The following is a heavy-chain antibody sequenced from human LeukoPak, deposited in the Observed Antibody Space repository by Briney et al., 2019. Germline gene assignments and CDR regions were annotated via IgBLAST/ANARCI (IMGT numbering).Heavy chain of an antibody. CDR3: VREARGYLYTYFDY. CDR2: VSAGHHA. D-gene: IGHD5-18*01. V-gene: IGHV3-13*01. CDR1: GFTLGGHD. J-gene: IGHJ4*02. Sequence: GGSLRLSCTASGFTLGGHDMHWVRQTTGDSLEWVAAVSAGHHAFYAGSVKGRFTVSREDAKNSLYLQMNSLRAGDTAVYYCVREARGYLYTYFDYWGQGSLVTVSS.